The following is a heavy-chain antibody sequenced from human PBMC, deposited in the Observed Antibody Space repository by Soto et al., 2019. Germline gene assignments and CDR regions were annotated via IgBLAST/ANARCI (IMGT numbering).Heavy chain of an antibody. CDR2: ISYDGSNK. V-gene: IGHV3-30*18. CDR3: AKEPGKWFGELFPPENYMDV. J-gene: IGHJ6*03. D-gene: IGHD3-10*01. Sequence: GGSLRLSCAASGFTFSSYGMHWVRQAPGKGLEWVAVISYDGSNKYYADSVKGRFTISRDNSKNTLYLQMNSLRAEDTAVYYCAKEPGKWFGELFPPENYMDVWGKGTTVTVSS. CDR1: GFTFSSYG.